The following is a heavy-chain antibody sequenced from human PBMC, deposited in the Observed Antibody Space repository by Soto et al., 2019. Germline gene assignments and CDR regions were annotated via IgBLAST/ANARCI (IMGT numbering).Heavy chain of an antibody. Sequence: EVQLLESGGGLAQPGGSLRLSCVASGFTFSSYAMSWVRQAPGKGLEWVSAISGSGVSTYYADSVKGRFTISRDNSKNTLYLQMNSLRAEDTAVYYCAKSPGMYYYDSSGYYHYDYWGQGTLVTVSS. CDR2: ISGSGVST. CDR3: AKSPGMYYYDSSGYYHYDY. D-gene: IGHD3-22*01. V-gene: IGHV3-23*01. J-gene: IGHJ4*02. CDR1: GFTFSSYA.